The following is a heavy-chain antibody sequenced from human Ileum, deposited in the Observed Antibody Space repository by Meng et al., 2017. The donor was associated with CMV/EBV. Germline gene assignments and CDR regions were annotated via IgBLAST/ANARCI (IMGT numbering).Heavy chain of an antibody. CDR1: GGSINSFY. Sequence: HVQLKEAGAGLVNPSEPLSLSCSGSGGSINSFYWSWLRQPAGKGLEWMWRIYSSGIINYNPSLKSRVTVSVDTSKNQFSLKVNSVTAADTAVYYCARLQAWDWFDPWGQGTLVTVSS. D-gene: IGHD4-11*01. CDR3: ARLQAWDWFDP. V-gene: IGHV4-4*07. J-gene: IGHJ5*02. CDR2: IYSSGII.